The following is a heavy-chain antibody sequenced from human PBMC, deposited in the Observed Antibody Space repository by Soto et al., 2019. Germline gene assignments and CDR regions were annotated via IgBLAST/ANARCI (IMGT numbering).Heavy chain of an antibody. CDR3: ARTLYSYGPRFDY. CDR2: IYYSGST. D-gene: IGHD5-18*01. Sequence: SETLSLTCTVSGGSISSSSYYWGWIRQPPGKGLEWIGSIYYSGSTYYNPSLKSRVTISVDTSKNQFSLKLSSVTAADTAVYYCARTLYSYGPRFDYWGQGTLVT. CDR1: GGSISSSSYY. J-gene: IGHJ4*02. V-gene: IGHV4-39*07.